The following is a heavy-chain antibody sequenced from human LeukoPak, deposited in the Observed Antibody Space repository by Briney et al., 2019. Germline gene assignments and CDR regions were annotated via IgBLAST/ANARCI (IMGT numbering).Heavy chain of an antibody. CDR1: GFTFSSYS. V-gene: IGHV3-21*01. CDR2: ISSSSSYI. Sequence: GGSLRLSCAASGFTFSSYSMNWVRQAPGKGLEWVSSISSSSSYIYYADSVKGRFTISRDNAKNSLYLQMNSLRAVDTAVYYCARSVSSTSWEFDYWGQGTLVTVSS. CDR3: ARSVSSTSWEFDY. J-gene: IGHJ4*02. D-gene: IGHD2-2*01.